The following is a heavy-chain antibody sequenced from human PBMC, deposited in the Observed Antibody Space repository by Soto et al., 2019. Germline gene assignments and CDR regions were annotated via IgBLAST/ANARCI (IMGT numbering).Heavy chain of an antibody. D-gene: IGHD3-22*01. V-gene: IGHV5-51*01. CDR1: GYRFTSYW. CDR2: IFPSDSDT. J-gene: IGHJ5*02. Sequence: PGESLKISCSTSGYRFTSYWIAWVRQMPGKGLEWMGIIFPSDSDTRYSPSFQGQVTISADGSTSTVFLQWASLKASDTAVYFCARKDKSGYFNWCDPWGQGTLVTVSS. CDR3: ARKDKSGYFNWCDP.